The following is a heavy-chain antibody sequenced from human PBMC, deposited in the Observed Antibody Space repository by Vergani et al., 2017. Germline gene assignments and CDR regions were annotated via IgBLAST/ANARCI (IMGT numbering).Heavy chain of an antibody. CDR2: IYYSGST. D-gene: IGHD7-27*01. CDR1: GGSIISYY. CDR3: ARDSAGDWYFDL. Sequence: QVQLQESGPGLVKPSETLSLTCTVSGGSIISYYWSWIRQPPGKGLEWIGYIYYSGSTNYNPSLKSRVTISLDTTKNQLSLKLSSVTAAYTAVYYCARDSAGDWYFDLWGRGTLVTVSS. V-gene: IGHV4-59*01. J-gene: IGHJ2*01.